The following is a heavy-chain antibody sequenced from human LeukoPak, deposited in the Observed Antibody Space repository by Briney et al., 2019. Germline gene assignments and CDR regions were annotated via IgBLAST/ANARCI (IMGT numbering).Heavy chain of an antibody. J-gene: IGHJ4*02. D-gene: IGHD1-1*01. CDR3: TRDWANWDFDY. V-gene: IGHV3-21*01. CDR2: ISSRSSYI. CDR1: GFTFSSYA. Sequence: PGGSLRLSCAASGFTFSSYAMSWVRQAPGKGLEWVSSISSRSSYIYYADSVKGRFTISRDNAKNSLYLQVNSLRAEDTAVYYCTRDWANWDFDYWGQGTLVTVSS.